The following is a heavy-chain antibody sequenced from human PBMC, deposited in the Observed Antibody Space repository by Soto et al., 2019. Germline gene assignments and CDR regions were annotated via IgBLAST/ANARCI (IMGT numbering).Heavy chain of an antibody. CDR3: ARCGQQQLPPGMDV. J-gene: IGHJ6*02. CDR1: GYTFTSFG. D-gene: IGHD6-13*01. Sequence: QVQLVQSGAEVKKPGASVKVSCKASGYTFTSFGISWVRQTPGQGLEWVGWISTYTGNTNYAQKLQDRVTMTTDTSTSTAYMELRSLRSDDTAVYYCARCGQQQLPPGMDVWGQGTTVTVSS. V-gene: IGHV1-18*01. CDR2: ISTYTGNT.